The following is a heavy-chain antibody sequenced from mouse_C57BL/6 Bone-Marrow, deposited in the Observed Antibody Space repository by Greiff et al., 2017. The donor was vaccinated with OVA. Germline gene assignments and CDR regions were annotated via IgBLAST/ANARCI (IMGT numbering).Heavy chain of an antibody. D-gene: IGHD1-1*01. CDR2: IDPANGNT. Sequence: VQLQQSVAELVRPGASVKLSCTASGFNIKNTYMHWVKQRPEQGLEWIGRIDPANGNTKYAPKFQGKATITADTSSNTAYLQLSSLTSEDTAIYYCARGYGSSYVIWYFDVWGTGTTVTVSS. CDR3: ARGYGSSYVIWYFDV. V-gene: IGHV14-3*01. CDR1: GFNIKNTY. J-gene: IGHJ1*03.